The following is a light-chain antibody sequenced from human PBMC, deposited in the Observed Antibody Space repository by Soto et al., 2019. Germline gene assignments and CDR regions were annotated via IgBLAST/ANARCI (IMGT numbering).Light chain of an antibody. CDR3: HHRGNWGT. J-gene: IGKJ5*01. V-gene: IGKV3-11*01. Sequence: EIFLTQSPATLSLSPGERATLSCRASQSVKTFLVWYQHRPGQAPRVLIYDASHRATGIPARFSGSGSGTDFILTISSLQPEDFAVYYCHHRGNWGTFGQGTRLEI. CDR1: QSVKTF. CDR2: DAS.